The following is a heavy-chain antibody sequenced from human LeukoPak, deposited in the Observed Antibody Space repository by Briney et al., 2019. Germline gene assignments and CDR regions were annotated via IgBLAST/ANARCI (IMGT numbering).Heavy chain of an antibody. D-gene: IGHD3-16*01. CDR3: AKAPRFGDHATEYYYYYMHV. J-gene: IGHJ6*03. V-gene: IGHV3-23*01. CDR2: ISGSGGGT. Sequence: GGSLRLSCAASGFTFTSYAMSWVRQAPGKGLEWVSSISGSGGGTFYADSVKGRFAISRDNSKNTLYLQMNSLRVEDTAVYYCAKAPRFGDHATEYYYYYMHVWGKGTTVTVSS. CDR1: GFTFTSYA.